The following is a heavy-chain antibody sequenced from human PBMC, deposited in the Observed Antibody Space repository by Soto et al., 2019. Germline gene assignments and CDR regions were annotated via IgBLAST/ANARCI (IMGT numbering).Heavy chain of an antibody. J-gene: IGHJ3*02. CDR2: IYYSGST. D-gene: IGHD3-22*01. CDR3: AGEKEYDSSVYYYGDAFDI. V-gene: IGHV4-31*03. Sequence: SETLSLTCTVSGGSISSGGYYWSCIRQHPGKGLEWIVHIYYSGSTYYNPSLKSRVTISVDTSKNQFSLKLSSVTAGDTAVYYCAGEKEYDSSVYYYGDAFDIWGQGKMVTVTS. CDR1: GGSISSGGYY.